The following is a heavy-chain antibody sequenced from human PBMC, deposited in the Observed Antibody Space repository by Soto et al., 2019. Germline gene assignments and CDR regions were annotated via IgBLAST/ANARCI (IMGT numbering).Heavy chain of an antibody. J-gene: IGHJ4*02. D-gene: IGHD6-19*01. CDR3: AKGKVAGGWFPGGYFDY. V-gene: IGHV3-23*01. Sequence: GESLKISCAASGFTFSSYAMSWVRQAPGKGLEWVSAISGSGGSTYYADSVKGRFTISRDNYKNTLYLQMNSLRAEDTAVYYCAKGKVAGGWFPGGYFDYWGQGTLVTVSS. CDR1: GFTFSSYA. CDR2: ISGSGGST.